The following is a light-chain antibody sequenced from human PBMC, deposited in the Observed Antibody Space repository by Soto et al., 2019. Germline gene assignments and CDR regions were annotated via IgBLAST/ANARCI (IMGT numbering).Light chain of an antibody. Sequence: DIQMTQAPSSVFASVGDRVTITCRASQGIGTWLAWYQQKPGKDPSLLIYAASTLHSGVPSRFTGRGSGTDFTLTISSLQPEDSATYYCQHATSFPITCGQGTRLEIK. CDR1: QGIGTW. CDR2: AAS. CDR3: QHATSFPIT. V-gene: IGKV1D-12*01. J-gene: IGKJ5*01.